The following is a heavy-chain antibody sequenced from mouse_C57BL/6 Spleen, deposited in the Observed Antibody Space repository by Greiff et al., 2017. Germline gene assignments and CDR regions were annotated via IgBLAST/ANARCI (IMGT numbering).Heavy chain of an antibody. J-gene: IGHJ2*01. D-gene: IGHD2-4*01. CDR2: FHPYNDDT. V-gene: IGHV1-47*01. CDR1: GYTFTTHP. Sequence: QVQLQQSGAELVKPGASVKMFRKGSGYTFTTHPIERMKQNHGKSLGWIGNFHPYNDDTKYNEKFKGKATLTVEKSPSTIHLERSRLTSDDSAVYYCAIYDYDEDFDYWGQGTTLTVSS. CDR3: AIYDYDEDFDY.